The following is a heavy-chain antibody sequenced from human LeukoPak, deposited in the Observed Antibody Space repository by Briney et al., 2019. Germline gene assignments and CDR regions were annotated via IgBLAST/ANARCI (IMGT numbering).Heavy chain of an antibody. J-gene: IGHJ6*03. V-gene: IGHV4-4*09. D-gene: IGHD3-16*01. Sequence: SETLSLTCTLSGGSISSYYWSWIRQPPGEGLEWIGYIYTSGSTNYNTSLKSRVTISVDTSKNQFSLKLSSVTAADTAVYYCARLSLRHYYYYMDVWGKGTTVTVSS. CDR1: GGSISSYY. CDR3: ARLSLRHYYYYMDV. CDR2: IYTSGST.